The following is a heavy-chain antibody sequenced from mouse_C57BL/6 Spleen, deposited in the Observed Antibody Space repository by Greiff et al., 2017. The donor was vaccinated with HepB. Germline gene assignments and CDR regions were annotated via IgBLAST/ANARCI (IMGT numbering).Heavy chain of an antibody. CDR3: AREEGRDFDY. J-gene: IGHJ2*01. D-gene: IGHD3-3*01. Sequence: LVESGAELVKPGASVKISCKASGYAFSSYWMNWVKQRPGKGLEWIGQIYPGDGDTNYNGKFKGKATLTADKSSSTAYMQLSSLTSEDSAVYFCAREEGRDFDYWGQGTTLTVSS. CDR2: IYPGDGDT. CDR1: GYAFSSYW. V-gene: IGHV1-80*01.